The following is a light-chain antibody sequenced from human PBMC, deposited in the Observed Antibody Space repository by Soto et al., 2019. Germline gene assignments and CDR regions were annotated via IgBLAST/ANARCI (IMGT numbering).Light chain of an antibody. V-gene: IGKV3-15*01. J-gene: IGKJ4*02. Sequence: EIFMTQSPATLSVSPGERVTLSCRASQSVGSTLAWYQRKPGQAPRLLIRGASNRATGVPARFSGSGSGTEFTLIISSLQSEDFAVYYSQRYSTSLTFGGGTNLEIK. CDR2: GAS. CDR1: QSVGST. CDR3: QRYSTSLT.